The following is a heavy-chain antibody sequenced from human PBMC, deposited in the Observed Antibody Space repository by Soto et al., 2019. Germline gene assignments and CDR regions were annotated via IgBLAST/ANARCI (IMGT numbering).Heavy chain of an antibody. J-gene: IGHJ6*02. D-gene: IGHD3-9*01. Sequence: SETLSLTCSVSGVSISSYYWSWIRQPPGKGLEWIGDVYYSVSTNYNPSLKSRVTISVDTSKTQCSLKLSSVTAADTAVYYCARHSPPMYDILTGTTLDPYYGMDVWGQGTTVTVSS. V-gene: IGHV4-59*08. CDR2: VYYSVST. CDR1: GVSISSYY. CDR3: ARHSPPMYDILTGTTLDPYYGMDV.